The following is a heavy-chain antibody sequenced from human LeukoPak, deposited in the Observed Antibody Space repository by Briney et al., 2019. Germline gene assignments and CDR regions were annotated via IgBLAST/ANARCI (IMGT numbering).Heavy chain of an antibody. J-gene: IGHJ3*02. V-gene: IGHV4-4*09. CDR1: GGSISSYY. CDR3: ARHLGYCSSTSCYKDDAFDI. Sequence: PSGTLSLTCTVSGGSISSYYWSWIRQPPGKGLEWIGYIYTSGSTNYNPSLKSRVTISVDTSKNQFSLKLSSVTAADTAVYYCARHLGYCSSTSCYKDDAFDIWGQGTMVTVSS. CDR2: IYTSGST. D-gene: IGHD2-2*02.